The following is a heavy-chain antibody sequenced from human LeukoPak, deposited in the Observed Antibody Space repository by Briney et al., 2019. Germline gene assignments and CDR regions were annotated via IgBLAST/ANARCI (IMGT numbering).Heavy chain of an antibody. J-gene: IGHJ3*02. CDR1: GFTFRSYS. V-gene: IGHV3-21*01. CDR2: MNAISTDM. Sequence: GGSLRLSCAASGFTFRSYSMIWVRQAPGKGLEWVSSMNAISTDMYYADSVRGRFTISRDNAKNPLFLQMNSLRAEDTAVYYCARVSGRGSSWYDNDAFDIWGQGTLVTVSS. D-gene: IGHD6-13*01. CDR3: ARVSGRGSSWYDNDAFDI.